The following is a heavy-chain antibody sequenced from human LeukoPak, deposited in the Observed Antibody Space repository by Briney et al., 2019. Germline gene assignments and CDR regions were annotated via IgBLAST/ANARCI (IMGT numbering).Heavy chain of an antibody. CDR2: IKSDGSST. V-gene: IGHV3-74*01. D-gene: IGHD1-26*01. Sequence: GGSLRLSCVASGFTFSSYWMHWFRQAPGKGLVWVSRIKSDGSSTSYADSVKGRFTISRDNAKNTLYLQMNSLRAEDTAVYYCARVGASVGAFDYWGQGTLVTVSS. CDR1: GFTFSSYW. CDR3: ARVGASVGAFDY. J-gene: IGHJ4*02.